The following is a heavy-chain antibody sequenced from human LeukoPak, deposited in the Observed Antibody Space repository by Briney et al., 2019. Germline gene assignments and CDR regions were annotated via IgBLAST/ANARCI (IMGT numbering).Heavy chain of an antibody. V-gene: IGHV6-1*01. CDR1: GDSVSSNTAA. Sequence: SQTLSLTCAISGDSVSSNTAAWNWIRQSPSRGLEWLGRTYYRSKWYYDYAVAVNSRMTIYTDTSKSQFSLQLNSVTPEDTAVYYCARGGSGWSVSLFDPWGQGTLVTVSS. J-gene: IGHJ5*02. CDR2: TYYRSKWYY. D-gene: IGHD6-13*01. CDR3: ARGGSGWSVSLFDP.